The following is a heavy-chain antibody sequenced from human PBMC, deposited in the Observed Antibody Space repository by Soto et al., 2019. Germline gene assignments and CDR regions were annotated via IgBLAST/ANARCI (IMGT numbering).Heavy chain of an antibody. CDR1: GGSISSYY. J-gene: IGHJ6*02. CDR2: VHHSWGS. Sequence: QVQLQESGPGLVKPSETLSLSCTVSGGSISSYYWSWIRQPPGKGMEWIGYVHHSWGSTYNPSLRSRVATSLDTSKSQFSLKLTSVTATDTAVYYCARQGFGALPGLVDVWGQGTTVTVSS. V-gene: IGHV4-59*08. D-gene: IGHD3-10*01. CDR3: ARQGFGALPGLVDV.